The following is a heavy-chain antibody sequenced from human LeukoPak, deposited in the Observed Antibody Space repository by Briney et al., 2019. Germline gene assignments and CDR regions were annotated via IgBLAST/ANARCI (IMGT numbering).Heavy chain of an antibody. CDR1: GGTFSNYT. J-gene: IGHJ4*02. Sequence: SVTVSCKPSGGTFSNYTISWVRQAPGQGLEWMGGIIPLFDTGNYAQKFQGRVTITTDESTTTAYMELSSLRYEDTAVYYCARARGQLLWSGYFDYWGQGTLVTVSS. V-gene: IGHV1-69*05. CDR2: IIPLFDTG. CDR3: ARARGQLLWSGYFDY. D-gene: IGHD2-2*01.